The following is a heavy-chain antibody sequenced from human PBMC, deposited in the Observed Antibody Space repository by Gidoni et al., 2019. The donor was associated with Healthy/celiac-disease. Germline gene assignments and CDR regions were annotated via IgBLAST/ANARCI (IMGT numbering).Heavy chain of an antibody. D-gene: IGHD5-12*01. CDR3: ARQDSGYDSFDY. CDR2: IDPSDSYT. Sequence: EVQLVQSGAEVKKPGESLRISCKGSGYSFTSYWISWVRQMHGKGLEWMGRIDPSDSYTNYSPSFQGHVTISADKSISTAYLQWSSLKASDTAMYYCARQDSGYDSFDYWGQGTLVTVSS. CDR1: GYSFTSYW. J-gene: IGHJ4*02. V-gene: IGHV5-10-1*01.